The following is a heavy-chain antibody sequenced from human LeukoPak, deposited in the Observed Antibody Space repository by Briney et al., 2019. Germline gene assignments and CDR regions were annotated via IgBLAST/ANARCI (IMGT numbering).Heavy chain of an antibody. CDR1: GGSFSGYY. J-gene: IGHJ4*02. V-gene: IGHV4-34*01. D-gene: IGHD3-22*01. Sequence: SETLSLTCAVYGGSFSGYYWSWLRQPPGKGLEWIGEINHSGSTNYNPSLKSRVTLSVDTSKNQFSLKLSSVTAADTAVYYCARVSYYYDSSGYLDYWGQGTLVTVSS. CDR2: INHSGST. CDR3: ARVSYYYDSSGYLDY.